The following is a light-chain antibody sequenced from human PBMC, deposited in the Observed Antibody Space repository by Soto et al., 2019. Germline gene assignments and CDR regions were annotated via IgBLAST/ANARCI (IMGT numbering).Light chain of an antibody. CDR1: SSDVGRYDY. CDR3: CSYAGIYSYV. V-gene: IGLV2-11*01. CDR2: DVT. Sequence: QSALTQPRSVSGSPAQSVTIACTGTSSDVGRYDYVSWYQQHPGEAPKLVVYDVTKRPSGVPDRFSGSKSGNTASLTISGLQAEDEADYYCCSYAGIYSYVFGTGTKLTVL. J-gene: IGLJ1*01.